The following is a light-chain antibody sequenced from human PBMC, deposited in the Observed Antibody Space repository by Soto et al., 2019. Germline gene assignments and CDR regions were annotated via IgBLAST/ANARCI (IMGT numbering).Light chain of an antibody. CDR3: SSYPSSRPWV. CDR2: DVS. J-gene: IGLJ1*01. Sequence: QSVLTQPASVSGSPGQSITISCTGTSSDVGGYNYVSWYQQHPGKAPKLMIYDVSNRPSGVSNRFSGSKSGNTASLTISGLQAEDEADYYCSSYPSSRPWVFGTGTKVTVL. CDR1: SSDVGGYNY. V-gene: IGLV2-14*01.